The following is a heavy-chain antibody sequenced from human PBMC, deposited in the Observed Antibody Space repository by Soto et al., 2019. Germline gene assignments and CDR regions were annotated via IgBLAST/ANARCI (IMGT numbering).Heavy chain of an antibody. Sequence: SETLSLTCTVSGGSISSYYWSWIRQPAGKGLEWIGRIHTSGSTNYNPSLKSRVTMSVDTSKNQFSLKLSSVTAADTAVYYCARGDMTTVTLDYWGQGTLVTVSS. J-gene: IGHJ4*02. CDR3: ARGDMTTVTLDY. D-gene: IGHD4-17*01. CDR1: GGSISSYY. CDR2: IHTSGST. V-gene: IGHV4-4*07.